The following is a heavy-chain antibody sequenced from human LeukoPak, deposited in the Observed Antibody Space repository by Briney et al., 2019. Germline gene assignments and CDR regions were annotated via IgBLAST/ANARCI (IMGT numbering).Heavy chain of an antibody. CDR3: ARQQDTTNPGY. V-gene: IGHV3-66*04. Sequence: PGESLRLSCAASGVSVSSNYMNWVRRAPGKGLEWVSIIYAGGNTYYADSVKGRFTISRDDSKNTLSLQMNGLRAEDTAVYYCARQQDTTNPGYWGQGTLVTVSS. CDR1: GVSVSSNY. J-gene: IGHJ4*02. CDR2: IYAGGNT. D-gene: IGHD1-1*01.